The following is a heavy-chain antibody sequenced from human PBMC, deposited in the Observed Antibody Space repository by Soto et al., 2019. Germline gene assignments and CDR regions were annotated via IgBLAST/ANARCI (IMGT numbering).Heavy chain of an antibody. Sequence: SETLSLTCTVSGGSISSYYWSWIRQPPGKGLEWIGYIYYSGSTNYNPSLKSRVTISVYTPRNQFSLKLSSVTAADTAVYYCWRLFPQRRPHCFDPWGQGTLVTVSS. CDR1: GGSISSYY. CDR3: WRLFPQRRPHCFDP. CDR2: IYYSGST. J-gene: IGHJ5*02. D-gene: IGHD1-1*01. V-gene: IGHV4-59*08.